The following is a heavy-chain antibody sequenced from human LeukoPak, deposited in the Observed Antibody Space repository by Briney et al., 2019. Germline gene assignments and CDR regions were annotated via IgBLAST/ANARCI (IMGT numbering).Heavy chain of an antibody. Sequence: ASVKVSCKASGYTFTSYGISWVRQAPGQGLEWMGWISAYNGNTNYAQKLQGRVTMTTDTSTSTAYMELRSLRSDDTAVYYCARAADYYDSSGYLGYWGQGTLVTVSS. V-gene: IGHV1-18*01. CDR2: ISAYNGNT. CDR3: ARAADYYDSSGYLGY. CDR1: GYTFTSYG. D-gene: IGHD3-22*01. J-gene: IGHJ4*02.